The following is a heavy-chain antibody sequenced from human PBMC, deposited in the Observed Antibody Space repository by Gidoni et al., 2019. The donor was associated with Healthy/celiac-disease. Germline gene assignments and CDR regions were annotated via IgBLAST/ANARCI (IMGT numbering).Heavy chain of an antibody. D-gene: IGHD2-2*02. J-gene: IGHJ6*02. CDR1: GFAFSGPA. CDR3: TRPGTDCSSTSCYNGGYYYGMDV. CDR2: IRSKANSYAT. Sequence: EVQLVESGGGLVQPGGYLKLSCAAPGFAFSGPAMLWFSPASGKGLEWVGRIRSKANSYATAYAASVKGRFNISRDDSKNTAYLQMNSLKTEDTAVYYCTRPGTDCSSTSCYNGGYYYGMDVWGQGTTVTVSS. V-gene: IGHV3-73*02.